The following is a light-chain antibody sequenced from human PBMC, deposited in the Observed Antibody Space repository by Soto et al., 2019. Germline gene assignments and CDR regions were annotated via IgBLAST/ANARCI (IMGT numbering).Light chain of an antibody. Sequence: EIVMTQSPATLSVSPGERATLSCRASQSVSSYLSWYQQKPGLPPRLLIYDASTRATGIPDRFSGSGSGTAVTLTISSLQSADFEVYYCQQYSNWPPLYTFGRGTKLEIK. V-gene: IGKV3-15*01. CDR2: DAS. CDR1: QSVSSY. J-gene: IGKJ2*01. CDR3: QQYSNWPPLYT.